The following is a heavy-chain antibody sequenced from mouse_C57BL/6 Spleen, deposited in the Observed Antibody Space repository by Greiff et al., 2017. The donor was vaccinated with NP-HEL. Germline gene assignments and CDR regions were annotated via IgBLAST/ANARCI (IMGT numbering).Heavy chain of an antibody. CDR2: IDPSDSYT. J-gene: IGHJ1*03. D-gene: IGHD2-12*01. V-gene: IGHV1-59*01. CDR1: GYTFTSYW. Sequence: QVQLQQPGAELVRPGTSVKLSCKASGYTFTSYWMHWVKQRPGQGLEWIGVIDPSDSYTNYNQKFKGKATLTVDTSSSTAYMQLSSLTSEDSAVYYCARSNDGYFDVWGTGTTVTVSS. CDR3: ARSNDGYFDV.